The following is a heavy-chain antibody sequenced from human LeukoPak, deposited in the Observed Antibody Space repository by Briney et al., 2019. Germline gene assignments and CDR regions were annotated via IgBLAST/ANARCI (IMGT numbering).Heavy chain of an antibody. Sequence: SETLSLTCTVSGGSISSSSYYWGWIRQPPGKGLEWIGSIYYSGSTYYNPSLKSRVTISVDTSKNQFSLKLSSVTAADTAVYYCARDHDDSSGYYYWYAFDIWGQGTMVTVSS. V-gene: IGHV4-39*07. CDR2: IYYSGST. CDR1: GGSISSSSYY. J-gene: IGHJ3*02. CDR3: ARDHDDSSGYYYWYAFDI. D-gene: IGHD3-22*01.